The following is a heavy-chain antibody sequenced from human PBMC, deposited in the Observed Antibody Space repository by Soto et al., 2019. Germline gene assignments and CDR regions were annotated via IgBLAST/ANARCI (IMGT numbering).Heavy chain of an antibody. CDR2: IIPIFGTA. V-gene: IGHV1-69*13. CDR3: ARSDYYDSSAYFHFDY. Sequence: SVKVSCKASGGTFNSYALSWVRQAPGQGLEWMGGIIPIFGTANYAQKFQGRVTITADDSTSTAYMELSSLRSEDTAVYYCARSDYYDSSAYFHFDYWGQGTLVTVSS. D-gene: IGHD3-22*01. J-gene: IGHJ4*02. CDR1: GGTFNSYA.